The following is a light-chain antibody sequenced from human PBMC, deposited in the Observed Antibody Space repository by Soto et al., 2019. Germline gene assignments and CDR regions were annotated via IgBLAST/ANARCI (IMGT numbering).Light chain of an antibody. CDR1: QSISSW. Sequence: SHMTGAPSTLSASVGDRVTITCGASQSISSWLAWYQQKPGKAPKLLIYEASTLKSGVPSRFSGSGSGTEFTLTISSLQPDDFATYYCQHYNSYSEAFGQGTKVDIK. CDR3: QHYNSYSEA. CDR2: EAS. V-gene: IGKV1-5*03. J-gene: IGKJ1*01.